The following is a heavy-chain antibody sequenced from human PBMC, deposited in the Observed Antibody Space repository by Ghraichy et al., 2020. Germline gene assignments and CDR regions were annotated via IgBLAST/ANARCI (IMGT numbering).Heavy chain of an antibody. CDR1: GFTFSSYG. CDR3: AKDTAMAYYYYYMDV. Sequence: SLRLTCAASGFTFSSYGMHWVRQAPGKGLEWVAVILYDGSNKYYADSVKGRFTISRDNSKNTLYLQMNSMRDEDTAVYYCAKDTAMAYYYYYMDVWGKGTTVTVAS. V-gene: IGHV3-30*18. CDR2: ILYDGSNK. D-gene: IGHD5-18*01. J-gene: IGHJ6*03.